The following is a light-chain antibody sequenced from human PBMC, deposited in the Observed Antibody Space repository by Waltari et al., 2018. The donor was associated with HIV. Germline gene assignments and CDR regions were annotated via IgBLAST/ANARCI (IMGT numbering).Light chain of an antibody. V-gene: IGLV2-23*02. CDR3: CSYASSTTFEV. J-gene: IGLJ1*01. Sequence: QSALTQPASVSGSPGQSITISFPGTRIDIGIYNSSSWFQHHPGKAPKLMIYEDTKRPPGVSNRFSGSKSGNTASLTISGLQGEDEADYYCCSYASSTTFEVFGTGTKVTVL. CDR1: RIDIGIYNS. CDR2: EDT.